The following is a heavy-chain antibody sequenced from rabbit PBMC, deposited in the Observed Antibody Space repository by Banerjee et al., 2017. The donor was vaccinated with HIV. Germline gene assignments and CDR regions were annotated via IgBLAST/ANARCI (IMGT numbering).Heavy chain of an antibody. CDR3: ARDLAGVIGWNFNL. CDR2: IYIGSGST. CDR1: GFDFSSNA. D-gene: IGHD4-1*01. Sequence: EQLEESGGDLVKPEGSLTLTCKASGFDFSSNAMCWVRQAPGKGLEWIACIYIGSGSTHYASWAKGRFTISKTSSTTVTLQMTSLTAADTATYFCARDLAGVIGWNFNLWGPGTLV. V-gene: IGHV1S45*01. J-gene: IGHJ4*01.